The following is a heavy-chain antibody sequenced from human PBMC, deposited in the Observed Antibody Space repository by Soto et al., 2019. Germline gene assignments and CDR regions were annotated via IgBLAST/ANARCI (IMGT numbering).Heavy chain of an antibody. CDR3: AKDWYFGSTIFGLMFDY. D-gene: IGHD3-3*01. Sequence: PGGSLRLSCAASGFTFSSYGMHWVRQAPGKGLEWVAVISYDGSNKYYADSVKGRFTISRDNSKNTLYLQMNSLRAEDTAVYYCAKDWYFGSTIFGLMFDYWGQGTLVTVSS. CDR2: ISYDGSNK. CDR1: GFTFSSYG. J-gene: IGHJ4*02. V-gene: IGHV3-30*18.